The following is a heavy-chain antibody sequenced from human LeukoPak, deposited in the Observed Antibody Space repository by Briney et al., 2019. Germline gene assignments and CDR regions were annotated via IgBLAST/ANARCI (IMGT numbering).Heavy chain of an antibody. CDR2: IYHSGST. J-gene: IGHJ6*03. CDR1: GGSITSSSYY. Sequence: SETLSLTCTVSGGSITSSSYYWGWIRQPPGKGLEWIGSIYHSGSTYYNPSLKSRVTISVDTSKNQFSLKLSSVTAADTAVYYCARGSSSWYSYYYYYYMDVWGKGTTVTVSS. V-gene: IGHV4-39*07. D-gene: IGHD6-13*01. CDR3: ARGSSSWYSYYYYYYMDV.